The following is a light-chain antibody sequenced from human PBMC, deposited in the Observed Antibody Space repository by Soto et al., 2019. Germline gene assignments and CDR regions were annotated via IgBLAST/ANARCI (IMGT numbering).Light chain of an antibody. V-gene: IGLV3-21*02. Sequence: SYELTQPPSVSVAPGQTARITCGGNSIESKSVHWYQQKPGQAPVLVVYDDSDRPSGIPERFSGSNSGNTATLTISRVEAGDEADYYCQVWDSSSDHLYVFGTGTKVTVL. J-gene: IGLJ1*01. CDR2: DDS. CDR1: SIESKS. CDR3: QVWDSSSDHLYV.